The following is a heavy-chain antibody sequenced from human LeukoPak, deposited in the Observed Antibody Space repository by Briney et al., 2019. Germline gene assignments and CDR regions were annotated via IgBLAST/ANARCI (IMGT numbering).Heavy chain of an antibody. V-gene: IGHV4-61*02. Sequence: NASETLSLTCTVSGGSISSGSYYWSWIRQPAGKGLEWIGRIYTSGSTNYNPSLKSRVTISVDTSKNQFSLKLSSVTAADTAVYYCARVPADIVATYYMDVWGKGTMVTVSS. CDR2: IYTSGST. CDR1: GGSISSGSYY. D-gene: IGHD5-12*01. CDR3: ARVPADIVATYYMDV. J-gene: IGHJ6*03.